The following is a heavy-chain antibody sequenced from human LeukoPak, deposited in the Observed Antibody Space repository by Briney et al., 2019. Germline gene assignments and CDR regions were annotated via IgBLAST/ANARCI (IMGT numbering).Heavy chain of an antibody. CDR2: IYTSGST. J-gene: IGHJ4*02. Sequence: SETLSLTCAVSGGSISSYYWSWIRQPAGKGLEWIGRIYTSGSTNYNPSLKSRVTMSVDTSKNQFSLKLSSVTAADTAVYYCARDQYCSGGSCYSDYWGQGTLVTVSS. CDR3: ARDQYCSGGSCYSDY. CDR1: GGSISSYY. V-gene: IGHV4-4*07. D-gene: IGHD2-15*01.